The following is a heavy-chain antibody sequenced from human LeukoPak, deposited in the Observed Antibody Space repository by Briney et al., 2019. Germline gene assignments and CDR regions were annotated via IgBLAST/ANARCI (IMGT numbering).Heavy chain of an antibody. J-gene: IGHJ4*02. CDR3: ARGDYHGSGTPGY. D-gene: IGHD3-10*01. CDR2: ISSSSSYI. Sequence: GGSLRLSCAASGFTFSSYSMNWVRQAPGKGLEWVSCISSSSSYIYYADSVKGRFTISRDNAKNSLYLQINSLRAEDTAVYYCARGDYHGSGTPGYWGQGTLVTVSS. CDR1: GFTFSSYS. V-gene: IGHV3-21*01.